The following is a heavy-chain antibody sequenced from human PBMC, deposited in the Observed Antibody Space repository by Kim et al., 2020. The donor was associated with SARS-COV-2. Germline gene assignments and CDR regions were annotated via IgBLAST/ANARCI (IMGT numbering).Heavy chain of an antibody. J-gene: IGHJ3*02. CDR3: AKTIFGVVIAAFDI. V-gene: IGHV3-30*18. Sequence: WGSLRLSCAASGFTFSSYGMHWVRQAPGKGLEWVAVISHDGSNKYYADSVKGRFTISRDNSKNTLYLQMNSLRAEDTAVYYCAKTIFGVVIAAFDIWGQG. CDR1: GFTFSSYG. CDR2: ISHDGSNK. D-gene: IGHD3-3*01.